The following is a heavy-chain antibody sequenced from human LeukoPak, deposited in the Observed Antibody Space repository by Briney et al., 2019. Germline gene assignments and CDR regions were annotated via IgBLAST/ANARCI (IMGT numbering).Heavy chain of an antibody. J-gene: IGHJ3*02. V-gene: IGHV3-30*18. CDR1: GFTFSSYG. D-gene: IGHD1-26*01. CDR3: ANLLGSGSYPAGDAFDI. CDR2: ISYDGSNK. Sequence: RRSLRLSCAASGFTFSSYGMHWVRQAPGKGLEWVAVISYDGSNKYYADSVKGRFTISRDNSKNTLYLQMNSLRAEDTAVYYCANLLGSGSYPAGDAFDIWGQGTRVTVTS.